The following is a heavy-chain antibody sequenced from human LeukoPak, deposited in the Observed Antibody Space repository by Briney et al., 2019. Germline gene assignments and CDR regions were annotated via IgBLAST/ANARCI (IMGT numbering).Heavy chain of an antibody. D-gene: IGHD4-11*01. CDR3: AKDTPMGDYSNYYFDY. J-gene: IGHJ4*02. Sequence: GGSLRLSCAASGFTFSSYAMSWVRQAPGQGLEWVSAISGSGGSTYYADSVKGRFTISRDNSKNTLYLQMNSLRAEDTAVYYCAKDTPMGDYSNYYFDYWGQGTLVTVSS. CDR1: GFTFSSYA. CDR2: ISGSGGST. V-gene: IGHV3-23*01.